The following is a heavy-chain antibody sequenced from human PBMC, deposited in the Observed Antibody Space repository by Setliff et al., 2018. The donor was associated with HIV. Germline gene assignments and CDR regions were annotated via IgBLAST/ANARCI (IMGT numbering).Heavy chain of an antibody. CDR2: IYHSGST. V-gene: IGHV4-38-2*02. D-gene: IGHD6-13*01. Sequence: SETLSLTCAVSGYSISSGYYWGWIRQHPGKGLEGIGSIYHSGSTYYNPSLKRRVTISVDTSENQFSLKLSSVTAADTAVYYCARDGYSRSWYGISGSFDYWGQGILVTVSS. CDR3: ARDGYSRSWYGISGSFDY. J-gene: IGHJ4*02. CDR1: GYSISSGYY.